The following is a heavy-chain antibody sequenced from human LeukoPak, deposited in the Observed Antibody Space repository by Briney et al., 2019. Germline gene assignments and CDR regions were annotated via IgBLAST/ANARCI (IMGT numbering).Heavy chain of an antibody. CDR3: ARVSSTSVLPYYFDY. V-gene: IGHV4-39*07. CDR1: GGSISSSSYY. D-gene: IGHD2-2*01. CDR2: IYYSGST. Sequence: SETLSLTCTLSGGSISSSSYYWGWIRQPPGKGLEWIGSIYYSGSTYYNPSLKSRVTISVDTSKNQFSLKLSSVTAADTAVYYCARVSSTSVLPYYFDYWGQGTLVTVSS. J-gene: IGHJ4*02.